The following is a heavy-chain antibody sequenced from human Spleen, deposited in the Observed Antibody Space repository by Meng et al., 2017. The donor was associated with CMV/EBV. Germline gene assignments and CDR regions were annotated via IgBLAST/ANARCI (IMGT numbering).Heavy chain of an antibody. Sequence: GESLKISCAASGFTFDDYGMSWVRQAPGKGLEWVSVIYSGGSTYYADSVKGRFTISRDNSKNTLYLQMNSLRAEDTAVYYCAKVVPAAVRNWFDPWGQGTLVTVSS. V-gene: IGHV3-23*03. D-gene: IGHD2-2*01. CDR3: AKVVPAAVRNWFDP. CDR2: IYSGGST. J-gene: IGHJ5*02. CDR1: GFTFDDYG.